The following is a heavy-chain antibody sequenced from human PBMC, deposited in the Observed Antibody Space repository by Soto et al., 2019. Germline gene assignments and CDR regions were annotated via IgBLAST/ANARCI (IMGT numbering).Heavy chain of an antibody. D-gene: IGHD6-19*01. CDR3: ARVFSSASGWMYYFDF. V-gene: IGHV4-4*02. J-gene: IGHJ4*02. Sequence: QVQLQESGPGLVKPSETLSLTCTVSSDSIAGENWWNWVRQPPRLGLEWIGEVVHTGGTNSNPSLIGRVAMEVDKSKNQFSLQLISAAAADTAVDYCARVFSSASGWMYYFDFWGQGTLGSVSS. CDR2: VVHTGGT. CDR1: SDSIAGENW.